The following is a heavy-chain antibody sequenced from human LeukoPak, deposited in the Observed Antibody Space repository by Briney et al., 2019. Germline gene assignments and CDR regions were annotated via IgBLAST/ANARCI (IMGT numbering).Heavy chain of an antibody. CDR2: IYTSGST. Sequence: SETLSLTCSVSGGSISSYYWSWIRQPAGKGLEWIGRIYTSGSTNYNPSLKSRVTMSVDTSKNQFSLKLSSVTAADTAVYYCAREYSGYYYYWFDPWGQGTLVTVSS. D-gene: IGHD3-22*01. J-gene: IGHJ5*02. CDR1: GGSISSYY. CDR3: AREYSGYYYYWFDP. V-gene: IGHV4-4*07.